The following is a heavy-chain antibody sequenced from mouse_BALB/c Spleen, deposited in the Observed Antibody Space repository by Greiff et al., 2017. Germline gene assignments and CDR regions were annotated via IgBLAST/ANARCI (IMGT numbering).Heavy chain of an antibody. V-gene: IGHV1-14*01. D-gene: IGHD1-1*01. CDR2: INPYNDGT. CDR1: GYTFTSYV. J-gene: IGHJ2*01. CDR3: ARSVYYGSSPYYFDY. Sequence: EVKLMESGPELVKPGASVKMSCKASGYTFTSYVMHWVKQKPGQGLEWIGYINPYNDGTKYNEKFKGKATLTSDKSSSTAYMELSSLTSEDSAVYYCARSVYYGSSPYYFDYWGQGTTLTVSS.